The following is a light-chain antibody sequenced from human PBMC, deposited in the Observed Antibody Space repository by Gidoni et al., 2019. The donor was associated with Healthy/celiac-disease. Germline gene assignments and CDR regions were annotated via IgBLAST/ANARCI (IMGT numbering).Light chain of an antibody. V-gene: IGKV3-11*01. Sequence: EIVLTQSPATLSLSPGERATLSCLASQSVSSYLAWYQQKPGQPPRLLIDDASNRATGIPPRFSGSGSETDFTLTISSLEPEDFAVYYCQQRSNWPPITFXXXTRLEMK. J-gene: IGKJ5*01. CDR3: QQRSNWPPIT. CDR1: QSVSSY. CDR2: DAS.